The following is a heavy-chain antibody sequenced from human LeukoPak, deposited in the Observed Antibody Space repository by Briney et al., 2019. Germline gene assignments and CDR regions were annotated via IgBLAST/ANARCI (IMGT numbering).Heavy chain of an antibody. J-gene: IGHJ4*02. Sequence: SETLSLTCAVYGGSFSGYYWSWIRQPPGKGLEWIGEINHSGSTNYNPSLKSRVTISVDTTKNQFSLKLSSVTAADTAVYYCARGRGSSWYGYYFDYSGQGTLVTVSS. CDR2: INHSGST. V-gene: IGHV4-34*01. D-gene: IGHD6-13*01. CDR1: GGSFSGYY. CDR3: ARGRGSSWYGYYFDY.